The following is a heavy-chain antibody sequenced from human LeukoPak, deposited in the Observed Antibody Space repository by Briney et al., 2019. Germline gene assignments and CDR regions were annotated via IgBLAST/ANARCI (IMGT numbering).Heavy chain of an antibody. V-gene: IGHV3-33*01. CDR1: GFTLSNSG. CDR2: LWYDGSYK. Sequence: GRSLRLSCAASGFTLSNSGMHWVRQAPGKGLEWVALLWYDGSYKFADSVQGRISVSRDNSRNTVYLQLNDLRDEDRALYYCVRVLWGTNAFYHAAFDIWGQGTMVTVSS. J-gene: IGHJ3*02. CDR3: VRVLWGTNAFYHAAFDI. D-gene: IGHD3/OR15-3a*01.